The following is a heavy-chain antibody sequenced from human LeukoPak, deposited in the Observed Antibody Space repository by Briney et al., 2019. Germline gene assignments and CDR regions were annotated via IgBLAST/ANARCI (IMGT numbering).Heavy chain of an antibody. CDR3: AGDSPDSSGVGDPHLKFAH. V-gene: IGHV1-69*10. CDR1: GATFSSYA. D-gene: IGHD3-22*01. Sequence: ASVKVCCKAAGATFSSYAISWVRQAPGQGLGWRGGIIPIIGIANYAQKFQGRVTITADKSTTRACRVLRSLRCEDTAAVYFAGDSPDSSGVGDPHLKFAHWGQGPLVTLSS. CDR2: IIPIIGIA. J-gene: IGHJ4*02.